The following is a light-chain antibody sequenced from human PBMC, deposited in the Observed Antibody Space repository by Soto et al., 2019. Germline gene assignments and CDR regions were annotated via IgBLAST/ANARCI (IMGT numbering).Light chain of an antibody. CDR2: GAS. V-gene: IGKV3-20*01. Sequence: ETVLTQSPGTLSLSPGERATLFCRASQSITSNHLAWYQQKPGQAPRLLIYGASSRATGIPDRFSGSGSGTDSTLTISRLEPEDFAVYYCQQHGTSPPSWTFGQGTKVEIK. CDR3: QQHGTSPPSWT. J-gene: IGKJ1*01. CDR1: QSITSNH.